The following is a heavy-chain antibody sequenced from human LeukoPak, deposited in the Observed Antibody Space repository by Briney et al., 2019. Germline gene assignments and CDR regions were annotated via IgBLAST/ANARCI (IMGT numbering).Heavy chain of an antibody. CDR2: INAGNGNT. V-gene: IGHV1-3*01. Sequence: ASVKVSCKASGYTFTSYAMHWVRQAPGQRLEWMGWINAGNGNTKYSQKFQGRVTITRDTSASTAYMELGSLRSEDTAVYYCARDHYPLNVVRGRFDPWGQGTLVTVSS. CDR3: ARDHYPLNVVRGRFDP. D-gene: IGHD3-10*01. J-gene: IGHJ5*02. CDR1: GYTFTSYA.